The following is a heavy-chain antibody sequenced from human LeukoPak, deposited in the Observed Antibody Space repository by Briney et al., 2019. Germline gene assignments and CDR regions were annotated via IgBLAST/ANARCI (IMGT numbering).Heavy chain of an antibody. Sequence: ASVKVSCKASGYTFTSYGIRWVRQAPGQGLEWMGWISAYNGNTNYAQKLQGRVTMTTDTSTSTAYMELRSLRSDDTAVYYCARVSEYSSGWYFAYYYYGMDVWGQGTTVTVSS. CDR3: ARVSEYSSGWYFAYYYYGMDV. CDR2: ISAYNGNT. CDR1: GYTFTSYG. D-gene: IGHD6-19*01. J-gene: IGHJ6*02. V-gene: IGHV1-18*01.